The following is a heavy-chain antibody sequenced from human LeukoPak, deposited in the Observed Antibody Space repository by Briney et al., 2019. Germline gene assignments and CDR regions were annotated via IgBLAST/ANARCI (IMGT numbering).Heavy chain of an antibody. J-gene: IGHJ5*02. CDR2: IKQDGSEK. CDR1: GFTFSSYA. Sequence: PGGSLRLSCAASGFTFSSYAMGWVRQAPGKGLEWVANIKQDGSEKYYVDSVKGRFTISRDNAKNSLYLQMNSLRAEDTAVYYCARDVLRDNWFDPWGQGTLVTVSS. CDR3: ARDVLRDNWFDP. V-gene: IGHV3-7*01. D-gene: IGHD2-8*01.